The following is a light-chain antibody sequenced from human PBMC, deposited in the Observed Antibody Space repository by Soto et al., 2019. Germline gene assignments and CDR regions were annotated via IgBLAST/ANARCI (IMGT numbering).Light chain of an antibody. Sequence: EIVLTPAPATLSLSPGERATLSCRASQSVSSSYLAWYQQKPGQAPRLLIYGASSRATGIPDRFSGSGSGTDFTLTISRLEPEDFAVYYCQQYGSSGTFGQGTKVYIK. J-gene: IGKJ1*01. V-gene: IGKV3-20*01. CDR2: GAS. CDR3: QQYGSSGT. CDR1: QSVSSSY.